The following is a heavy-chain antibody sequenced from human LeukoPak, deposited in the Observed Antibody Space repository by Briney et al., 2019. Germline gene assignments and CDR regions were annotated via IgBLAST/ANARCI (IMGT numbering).Heavy chain of an antibody. CDR1: GFTFSNYD. V-gene: IGHV3-13*01. Sequence: PGGSLRLSCAASGFTFSNYDMHWVRQAAGRGLEWVSGIGTAGDTYYPASVKGRFTISRENAKSSLYLQMNSLSAGDTAVYYCASSPAYSSSWYAIDNWGQGTLVTLSS. J-gene: IGHJ4*02. CDR3: ASSPAYSSSWYAIDN. CDR2: IGTAGDT. D-gene: IGHD6-13*01.